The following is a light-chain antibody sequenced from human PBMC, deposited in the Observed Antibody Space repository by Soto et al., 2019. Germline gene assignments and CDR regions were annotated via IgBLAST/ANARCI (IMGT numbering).Light chain of an antibody. J-gene: IGKJ1*01. Sequence: DIQMTQSPSTLSASVGDRVTITCRARQSINNYLAWYQQKPGKAPKLLIYKASTLESGVPSRFSGSGSVTEFTLSISSLQPDDFATYYCQKYESFPRTFGQGTKVEIK. V-gene: IGKV1-5*03. CDR1: QSINNY. CDR2: KAS. CDR3: QKYESFPRT.